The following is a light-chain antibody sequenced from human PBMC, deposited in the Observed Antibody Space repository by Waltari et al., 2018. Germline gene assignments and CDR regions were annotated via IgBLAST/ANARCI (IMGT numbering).Light chain of an antibody. V-gene: IGKV4-1*01. CDR2: WAS. CDR3: QQYYTIPHT. Sequence: DIVMTQSPDSLAVSLGERATINCKSSQTILYNSKNKNCLTWYQQKPGQPPKLLIFWASTRESGVPGRFSGSGSGTNFTLTISGLQAEDLAVYYCQQYYTIPHTFGQGTKLEI. CDR1: QTILYNSKNKNC. J-gene: IGKJ2*01.